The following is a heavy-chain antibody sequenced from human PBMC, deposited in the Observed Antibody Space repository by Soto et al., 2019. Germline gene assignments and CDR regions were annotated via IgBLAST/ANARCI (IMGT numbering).Heavy chain of an antibody. CDR3: ARLRDIVGATNEYAFDI. D-gene: IGHD1-26*01. V-gene: IGHV4-4*07. CDR2: IYTSGST. CDR1: GGSISSYY. Sequence: QVQLQESGPGLVKPSETLSLTCTVSGGSISSYYWSWIRQPAGKGLEWIERIYTSGSTNYNPSLKSRVTMSVDTSKNQFSLKLSSVTAADTAVYYCARLRDIVGATNEYAFDIWGQGTTVTVSS. J-gene: IGHJ3*02.